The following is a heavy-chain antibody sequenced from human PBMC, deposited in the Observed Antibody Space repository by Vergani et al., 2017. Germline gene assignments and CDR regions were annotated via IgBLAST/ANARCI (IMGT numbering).Heavy chain of an antibody. CDR2: IYYSGST. Sequence: QVQLQESGPGLVKPSETLSLTCTVSNDSVSNTFYYCGWIRQTPGKGLEWIGSIYYSGSTYYNPSLESRVTMSVDTSKSQFSLKLSSVTAADTAVYYCARVGHLVAVTGEGPSLDLWGRGTLVTVSS. D-gene: IGHD2-21*02. J-gene: IGHJ2*01. CDR3: ARVGHLVAVTGEGPSLDL. V-gene: IGHV4-39*01. CDR1: NDSVSNTFYY.